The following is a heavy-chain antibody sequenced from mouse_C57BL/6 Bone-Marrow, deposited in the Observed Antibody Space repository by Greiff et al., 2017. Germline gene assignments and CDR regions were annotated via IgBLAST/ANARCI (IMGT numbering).Heavy chain of an antibody. Sequence: QVQLKESGAEPVKPGASVKLSCKASGYIFTEYTIHWVKQRSGQGLEWIGWFYPGSGSIKYNERFKDKATLTADKSSNTVYMELSRLTSEDSAVYFCARHERYYDYEGYFDYWGQGTTLTVSS. CDR3: ARHERYYDYEGYFDY. CDR2: FYPGSGSI. V-gene: IGHV1-62-2*01. D-gene: IGHD2-4*01. CDR1: GYIFTEYT. J-gene: IGHJ2*01.